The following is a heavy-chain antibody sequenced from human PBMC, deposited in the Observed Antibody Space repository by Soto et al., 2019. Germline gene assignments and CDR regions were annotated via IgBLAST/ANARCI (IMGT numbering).Heavy chain of an antibody. J-gene: IGHJ6*02. Sequence: VSGGSITSDNCWSWVRQSPGKGLQWIGEVYYSGSTNYNPSLKSRVTISVDTSKNQFSLKLSSVTAADTAVYYCARGEDIVLVPAAKSEGKAYYYYYGMDVWAQGTTVTVSS. CDR3: ARGEDIVLVPAAKSEGKAYYYYYGMDV. CDR2: VYYSGST. CDR1: GGSITSDNC. V-gene: IGHV4-4*02. D-gene: IGHD2-2*01.